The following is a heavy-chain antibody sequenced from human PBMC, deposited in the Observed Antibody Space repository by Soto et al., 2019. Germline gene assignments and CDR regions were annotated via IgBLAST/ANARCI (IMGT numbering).Heavy chain of an antibody. CDR2: IYYSGST. V-gene: IGHV4-59*12. CDR3: ARGRPWELYDY. D-gene: IGHD1-26*01. J-gene: IGHJ4*02. CDR1: GGSISTYY. Sequence: SETLSLTCTVSGGSISTYYWRWIRQPPGKGLEWVGYIYYSGSTNYNPSLKSRVTISVDTSNNQFSLKLSSMTAADTAVYYCARGRPWELYDYWGQGALVTVSS.